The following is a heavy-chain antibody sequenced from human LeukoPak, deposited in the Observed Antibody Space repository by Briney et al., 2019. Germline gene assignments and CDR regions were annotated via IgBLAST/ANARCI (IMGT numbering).Heavy chain of an antibody. V-gene: IGHV1-2*06. CDR1: GYTFTSYG. CDR2: INPNSGGT. D-gene: IGHD1-26*01. CDR3: ARGRVGAITFDY. Sequence: ASVKVSCKASGYTFTSYGISWVRQAPGQGLEWMGRINPNSGGTNYAQKFQGRVTMTRDTSISTAYMELSRLRSDDTAVYYCARGRVGAITFDYWGQGTLVTVSS. J-gene: IGHJ4*02.